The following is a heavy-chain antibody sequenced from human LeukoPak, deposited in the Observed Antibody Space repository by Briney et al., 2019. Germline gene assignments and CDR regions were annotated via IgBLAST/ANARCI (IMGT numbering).Heavy chain of an antibody. Sequence: GGSLRLSCAVPGFAFSTYSMNWVRQAPGKGLEWVSAISAGSTYMYYADSVKGRFTISRDNAKNSLYLQMDNLRADDTAVYYCARAGLYSTSGLEYWGQGTLVTVSS. J-gene: IGHJ4*02. CDR3: ARAGLYSTSGLEY. CDR1: GFAFSTYS. D-gene: IGHD2-2*01. V-gene: IGHV3-21*06. CDR2: ISAGSTYM.